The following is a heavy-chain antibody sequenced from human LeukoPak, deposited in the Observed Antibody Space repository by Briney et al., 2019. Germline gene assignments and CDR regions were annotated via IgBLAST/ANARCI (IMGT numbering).Heavy chain of an antibody. CDR3: AREVDSRFDT. D-gene: IGHD3-22*01. V-gene: IGHV4-59*01. CDR1: SGFITTYY. J-gene: IGHJ5*02. Sequence: ASETLSLTCTVSSGFITTYYWTWIRQSPGKGLEWIGYNYYSGTTKYNPSLKSRATISVDTSKNQFSLNLRSLTPADTAVYYCAREVDSRFDTWGQGVLVSVSS. CDR2: NYYSGTT.